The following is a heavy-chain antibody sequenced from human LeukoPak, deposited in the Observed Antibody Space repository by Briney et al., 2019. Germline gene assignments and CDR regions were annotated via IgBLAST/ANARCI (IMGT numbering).Heavy chain of an antibody. CDR2: ISGSGGST. CDR3: AKSDFDWLYFDY. CDR1: GFTFSSYD. Sequence: PGGSLSLSCAASGFTFSSYDMSWVRQAPGKGLEWVSAISGSGGSTYYADSVKGRFTISRDNSKNTLYLQMNSLRAEDTAVYYCAKSDFDWLYFDYWGQGTLVTVSS. J-gene: IGHJ4*02. D-gene: IGHD3-9*01. V-gene: IGHV3-23*01.